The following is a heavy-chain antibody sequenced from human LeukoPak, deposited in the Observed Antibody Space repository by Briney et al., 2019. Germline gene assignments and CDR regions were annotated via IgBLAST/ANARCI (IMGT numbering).Heavy chain of an antibody. Sequence: GGSLRLSCAASGFTFSSYAMSWVRRAPGKGLEWVSTISGSGSTTYHADSVKGRFTISRVSSKNTLYLRMNSLRAEDTAVYYCAKESSGYYYDFDYWGQGTLVTVSS. J-gene: IGHJ4*02. D-gene: IGHD3-22*01. V-gene: IGHV3-23*01. CDR3: AKESSGYYYDFDY. CDR1: GFTFSSYA. CDR2: ISGSGSTT.